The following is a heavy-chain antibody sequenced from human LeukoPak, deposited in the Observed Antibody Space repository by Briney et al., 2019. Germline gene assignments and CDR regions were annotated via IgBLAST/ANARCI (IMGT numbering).Heavy chain of an antibody. D-gene: IGHD3-22*01. Sequence: PGRSLRLSCAASGFTFSTYGIHWVRRAPGKGLEWVAVISYDGSNKYYADSVKGRFTISRDNSKNTLYLQMNSLRAEDTAVYYCAKDFFYESSGTAAFDIRGQGTMVTVSS. CDR1: GFTFSTYG. CDR2: ISYDGSNK. V-gene: IGHV3-30*18. J-gene: IGHJ3*02. CDR3: AKDFFYESSGTAAFDI.